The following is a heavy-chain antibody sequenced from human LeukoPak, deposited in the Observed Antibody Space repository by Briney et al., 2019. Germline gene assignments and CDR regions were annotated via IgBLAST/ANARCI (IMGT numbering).Heavy chain of an antibody. D-gene: IGHD3-16*01. CDR2: ISSSSSYI. CDR3: ARSDVLYASQGEARYFNH. Sequence: PGGSLRLSCAASGFTFSSYSMNWVRQAPGKGLEWVSSISSSSSYIYYADSVKGRFTISRDNAKNSLYLQMNSLRAEDTAVYYCARSDVLYASQGEARYFNHWGQGTLVTVSS. CDR1: GFTFSSYS. V-gene: IGHV3-21*01. J-gene: IGHJ4*02.